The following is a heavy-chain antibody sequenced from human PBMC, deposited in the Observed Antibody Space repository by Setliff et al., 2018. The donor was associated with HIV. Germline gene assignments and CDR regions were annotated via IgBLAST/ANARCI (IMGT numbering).Heavy chain of an antibody. CDR3: ARGLSFYDPGGFDY. CDR2: IYRSGTT. Sequence: SETLSLTCTIFGGSFSNYRWSWIRQPAGRGLEWIGRIYRSGTTDYKPSLKSRVTISVDTSKNQFSLKLSSVTAADTAVYYCARGLSFYDPGGFDYWGQGTLVTVSS. D-gene: IGHD3-22*01. V-gene: IGHV4-4*07. J-gene: IGHJ4*02. CDR1: GGSFSNYR.